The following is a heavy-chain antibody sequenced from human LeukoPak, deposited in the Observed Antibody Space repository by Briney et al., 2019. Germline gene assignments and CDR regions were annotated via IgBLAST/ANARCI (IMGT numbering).Heavy chain of an antibody. J-gene: IGHJ4*02. Sequence: GGPLRLSCAASGFTFSNYPMHWVRQAPGKGLEYVSSITSDGGRTYYANSVKDRFTISRDNSKNTLYLQMGSLRTEDMAVYFCARVAGYSSAWRYDYWGQGTLVTVSS. CDR1: GFTFSNYP. D-gene: IGHD6-19*01. CDR2: ITSDGGRT. CDR3: ARVAGYSSAWRYDY. V-gene: IGHV3-64*01.